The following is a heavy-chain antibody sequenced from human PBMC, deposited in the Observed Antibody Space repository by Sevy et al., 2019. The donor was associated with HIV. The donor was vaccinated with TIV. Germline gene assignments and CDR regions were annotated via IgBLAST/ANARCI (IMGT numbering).Heavy chain of an antibody. Sequence: SETLSLTCAVSGGSISRGGYSWSWIRQPPGKGLEWIGYIYHSGSTYYNPSLKSRVTISVDRSKNQFSLKLSSVTAADTAVYYCARSEGGWFSVWGQGTTVTVSS. J-gene: IGHJ6*02. V-gene: IGHV4-30-2*01. CDR3: ARSEGGWFSV. CDR2: IYHSGST. D-gene: IGHD6-19*01. CDR1: GGSISRGGYS.